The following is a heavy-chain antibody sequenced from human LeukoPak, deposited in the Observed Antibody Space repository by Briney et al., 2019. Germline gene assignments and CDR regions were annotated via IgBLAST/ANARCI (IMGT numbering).Heavy chain of an antibody. Sequence: PGGSLRHSCAASGFTFSDYYMSWIRQAPGKGLEWVSYNSSSSSYTNYADSVKGRFTISRDNAKNSLYLQMNSLRAEDTAVYYCARLDSGRDYFDYWGQGTLVTVSS. CDR3: ARLDSGRDYFDY. D-gene: IGHD6-25*01. CDR2: NSSSSSYT. V-gene: IGHV3-11*06. CDR1: GFTFSDYY. J-gene: IGHJ4*02.